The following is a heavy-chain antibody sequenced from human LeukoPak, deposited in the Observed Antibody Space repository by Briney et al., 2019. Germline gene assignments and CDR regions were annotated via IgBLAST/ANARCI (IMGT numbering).Heavy chain of an antibody. CDR1: GFTFSSYA. D-gene: IGHD3-16*01. V-gene: IGHV3-7*05. Sequence: GGSLRLSCAASGFTFSSYAMSWVRQAPGKGLEWVAHIKQDGSEKYYVDSVKGRFTISRDNAKKSLYLQMNSLRAEDTAVYYCARELGGAYYWGQGTLVTVSS. CDR3: ARELGGAYY. CDR2: IKQDGSEK. J-gene: IGHJ4*02.